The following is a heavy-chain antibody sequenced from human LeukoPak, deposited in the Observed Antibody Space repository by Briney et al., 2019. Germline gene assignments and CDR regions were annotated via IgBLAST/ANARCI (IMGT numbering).Heavy chain of an antibody. V-gene: IGHV3-53*01. CDR3: ARASIVGATHY. CDR1: GFTVSSNY. D-gene: IGHD1-26*01. Sequence: QSGGSLRLSCAASGFTVSSNYMSWVRQAPGKGLEWVSVIYSGGSTYYADSVKGRFTISRDNSKNTLYLQMNSLRAEDTAVYYCARASIVGATHYWGQGTLVTVSS. J-gene: IGHJ4*02. CDR2: IYSGGST.